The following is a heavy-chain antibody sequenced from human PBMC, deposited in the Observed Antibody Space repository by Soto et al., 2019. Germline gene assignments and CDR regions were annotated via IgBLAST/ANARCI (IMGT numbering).Heavy chain of an antibody. J-gene: IGHJ4*02. CDR1: RGSISTYY. Sequence: SETLSLTCTVSRGSISTYYRSWIRQPPGKGLECIGYIYYNGNTNYNPSLKSRVTISVDTSKNQFTLNLNSVTAADTAMYYCARHATRSYDYWGQGTLVTVSS. CDR3: ARHATRSYDY. CDR2: IYYNGNT. V-gene: IGHV4-59*08.